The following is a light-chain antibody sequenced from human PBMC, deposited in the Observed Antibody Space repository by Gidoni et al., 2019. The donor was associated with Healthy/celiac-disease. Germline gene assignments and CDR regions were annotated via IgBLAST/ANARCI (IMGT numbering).Light chain of an antibody. CDR2: AAS. Sequence: DIQLTQSPSFLSASVGDRVTITCRASQGISSYLAWYQQKPGKAPKLLIYAASTLQSGVPSRFSGSGSGTEFTLTISSLQPEDFATYYGQQLNSDPLFGQGTRLEIK. J-gene: IGKJ5*01. CDR1: QGISSY. V-gene: IGKV1-9*01. CDR3: QQLNSDPL.